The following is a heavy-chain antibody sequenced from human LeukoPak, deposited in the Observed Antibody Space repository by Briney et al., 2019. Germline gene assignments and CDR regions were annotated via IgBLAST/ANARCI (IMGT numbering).Heavy chain of an antibody. D-gene: IGHD6-13*01. V-gene: IGHV1-18*01. CDR1: GYTFTSYG. CDR3: ASFWFGSIYSSSWYITDY. Sequence: ASVKVSRKASGYTFTSYGISWVRQAPGQGLEWMGWISAYNGNTNYAQKLQGRVTMTRNTSISTAYMELSSLRSEDTAVYYCASFWFGSIYSSSWYITDYWGQGTLVTVSS. CDR2: ISAYNGNT. J-gene: IGHJ4*02.